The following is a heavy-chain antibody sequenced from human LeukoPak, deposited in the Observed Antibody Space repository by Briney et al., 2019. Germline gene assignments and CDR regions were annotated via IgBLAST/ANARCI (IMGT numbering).Heavy chain of an antibody. CDR1: RGSISGYY. V-gene: IGHV4-59*08. Sequence: SETLSLTCTVSRGSISGYYSSSVRQPPGKGLEWIGYVYYSENTNYNPSLKSRVTISLDTSKNQCSLKLNSVTTADTAVYFGTRRVAVAGQPQAYFDYWGQGILVTVSS. D-gene: IGHD6-19*01. CDR2: VYYSENT. CDR3: TRRVAVAGQPQAYFDY. J-gene: IGHJ4*02.